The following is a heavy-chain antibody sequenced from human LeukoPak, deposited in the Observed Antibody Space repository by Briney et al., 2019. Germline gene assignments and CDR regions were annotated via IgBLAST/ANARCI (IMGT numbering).Heavy chain of an antibody. Sequence: SGTLSLTCGVPGGSISNTNWWTWVRQPPGKGLEWIGEVNLQGSTNYNPSLKSRVAISVDKSENHISLKLTSVTAADTAVYYCARRDYVWGSYRPGREYYFDYWGQGTLVTVSS. CDR1: GGSISNTNW. J-gene: IGHJ4*02. CDR3: ARRDYVWGSYRPGREYYFDY. CDR2: VNLQGST. V-gene: IGHV4-4*02. D-gene: IGHD3-16*02.